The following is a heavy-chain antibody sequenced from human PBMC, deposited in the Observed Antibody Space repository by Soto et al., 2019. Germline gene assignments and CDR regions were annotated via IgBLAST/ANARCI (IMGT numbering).Heavy chain of an antibody. CDR2: IYYSGST. V-gene: IGHV4-39*01. CDR1: GGSIRSSTYY. CDR3: ARHLYYYDSNGYWGFDY. D-gene: IGHD3-22*01. Sequence: QMQLQESGPGLVKPSETLSLICTVSGGSIRSSTYYWGWIRQSPGKTLEWIGSIYYSGSTYYNPSLKSRLTISVDTSKNRFSLKLSSVTAADTAVYYCARHLYYYDSNGYWGFDYWGQGTLVTVSS. J-gene: IGHJ4*02.